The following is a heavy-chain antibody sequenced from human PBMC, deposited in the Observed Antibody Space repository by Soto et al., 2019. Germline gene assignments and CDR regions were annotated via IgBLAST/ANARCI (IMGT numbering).Heavy chain of an antibody. CDR1: DGSISRYY. J-gene: IGHJ4*02. CDR3: ATYDSSGRFDY. V-gene: IGHV4-59*01. D-gene: IGHD3-22*01. Sequence: SETLSLTCTVSDGSISRYYWSWIRRPPGKGLEWIGYIYYSGSTNYNPSLKSRVTISVDTSKNQFSLKLSSVTAADTAVYYCATYDSSGRFDYWGQGTLVTVS. CDR2: IYYSGST.